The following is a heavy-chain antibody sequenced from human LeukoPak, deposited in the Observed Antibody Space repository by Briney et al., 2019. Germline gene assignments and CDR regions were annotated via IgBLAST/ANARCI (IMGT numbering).Heavy chain of an antibody. CDR2: IVVGSGNT. J-gene: IGHJ3*02. Sequence: GASVTVSCTASGFTFTISAVQWVRQARGQRLEWIGWIVVGSGNTNYAQKFQERVTITRDMSTSTAYMELSSLRSEDTAVYYCAAGDGRITMVHDIWGQGTMVTVSS. D-gene: IGHD3-10*01. CDR3: AAGDGRITMVHDI. V-gene: IGHV1-58*01. CDR1: GFTFTISA.